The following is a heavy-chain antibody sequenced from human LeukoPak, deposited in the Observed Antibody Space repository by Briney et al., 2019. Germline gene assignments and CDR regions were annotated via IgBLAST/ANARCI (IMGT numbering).Heavy chain of an antibody. CDR3: ARDGGVGAKFDY. CDR1: GFTFSSYS. D-gene: IGHD1-26*01. Sequence: GGSLRLSCAASGFTFSSYSMNWVRQAPGKRLEWVSSISSSSSYIYYADSVKGRFTISRDNAKNSLYLQMNSLRAEDTAVYYCARDGGVGAKFDYWGQGTLVTVSS. J-gene: IGHJ4*02. V-gene: IGHV3-21*01. CDR2: ISSSSSYI.